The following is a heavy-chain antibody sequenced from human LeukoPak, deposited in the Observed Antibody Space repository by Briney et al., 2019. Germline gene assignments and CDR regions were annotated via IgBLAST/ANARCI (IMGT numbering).Heavy chain of an antibody. D-gene: IGHD3-22*01. CDR3: ARGGYYDTSGFYIT. Sequence: SETLSLTCTVHGGSFSGYYGTWIRQPPGKGLEWIGDINYRGSPDSNPSLKGRVTMSLDTSKKLFSLKLTSVTAADTAVYYCARGGYYDTSGFYITGGQGTLVTVSS. CDR2: INYRGSP. CDR1: GGSFSGYY. J-gene: IGHJ4*02. V-gene: IGHV4-34*01.